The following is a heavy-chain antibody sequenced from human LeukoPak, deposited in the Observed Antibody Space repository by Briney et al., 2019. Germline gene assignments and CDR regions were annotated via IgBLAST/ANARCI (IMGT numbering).Heavy chain of an antibody. J-gene: IGHJ5*02. CDR1: GFTFSSYG. CDR2: IWYDGSNK. CDR3: ARDQPKRSWTTVTTSGLRAP. Sequence: GRSLRLSCAASGFTFSSYGMHWVRQAPGKGLEWVAVIWYDGSNKYYADSVKGRFTISRDNSKNTLYLQMNSLRAEDTAVYYCARDQPKRSWTTVTTSGLRAPGGKGTLVPSSS. D-gene: IGHD4-11*01. V-gene: IGHV3-33*01.